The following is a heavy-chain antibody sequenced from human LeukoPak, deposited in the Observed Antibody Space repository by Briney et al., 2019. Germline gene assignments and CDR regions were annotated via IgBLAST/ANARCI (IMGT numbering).Heavy chain of an antibody. Sequence: SVKVSCKASGGTFSSYAISWVRQAPGQGLEWMGGIIPIFGTANYAQKFQGRVTITADESTSTAYMELSSLRSEDTAVYYCARGYDFWSGHPFDYWGQGTLVTVSS. CDR3: ARGYDFWSGHPFDY. D-gene: IGHD3-3*01. J-gene: IGHJ4*02. CDR2: IIPIFGTA. V-gene: IGHV1-69*13. CDR1: GGTFSSYA.